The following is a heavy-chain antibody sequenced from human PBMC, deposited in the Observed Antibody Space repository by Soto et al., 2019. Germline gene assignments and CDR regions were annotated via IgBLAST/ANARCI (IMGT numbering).Heavy chain of an antibody. CDR2: ISGSGGST. CDR1: GFTFSSYA. CDR3: GKDPGAAAGFFGY. V-gene: IGHV3-23*01. J-gene: IGHJ4*02. D-gene: IGHD6-13*01. Sequence: EVQLLESGGGLVQPGGSLRLSCAASGFTFSSYAMSWVRQAPGKGLEWVSAISGSGGSTYYADSVKGRFTISRDNSKNTRYLQMNRLRAEDTAVYYCGKDPGAAAGFFGYCCQGSLVTVAS.